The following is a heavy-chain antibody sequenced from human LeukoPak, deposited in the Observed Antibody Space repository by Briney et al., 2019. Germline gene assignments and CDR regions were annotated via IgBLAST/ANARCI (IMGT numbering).Heavy chain of an antibody. J-gene: IGHJ4*02. Sequence: PSETLSLTCTVSGGSISSYYWSWIRQPPGKGLEWIGHIYYSGSTNYNPSLKSRVTISVDTSKTQFSLKLSSVTAADTAVYYCASSHYDILTGYYRAFDYWGQGTLVTVSS. CDR2: IYYSGST. V-gene: IGHV4-59*01. CDR1: GGSISSYY. CDR3: ASSHYDILTGYYRAFDY. D-gene: IGHD3-9*01.